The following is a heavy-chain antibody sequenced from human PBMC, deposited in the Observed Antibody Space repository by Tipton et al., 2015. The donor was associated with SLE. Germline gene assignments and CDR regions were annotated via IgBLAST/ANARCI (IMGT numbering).Heavy chain of an antibody. CDR2: ITNSGGST. D-gene: IGHD3-16*01. CDR1: GFTFSNYE. J-gene: IGHJ2*01. Sequence: SLRLSCVASGFTFSNYEFNWVRQAPGKGLEWVSYITNSGGSTRYADSVKGRFTISRDNARESLYLQLDSLRAEGDTAVYYCARGPWGSSYFDLWGRGTLVTVSS. CDR3: ARGPWGSSYFDL. V-gene: IGHV3-48*03.